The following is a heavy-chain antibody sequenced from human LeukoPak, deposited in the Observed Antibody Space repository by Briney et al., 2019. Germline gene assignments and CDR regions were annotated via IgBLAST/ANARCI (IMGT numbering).Heavy chain of an antibody. CDR1: GGTFSSYA. CDR3: ASQTLSAGSHYLYYFGVDV. V-gene: IGHV1-3*01. J-gene: IGHJ6*02. Sequence: ASVKVSCKASGGTFSSYAISWVRQAPGERLEWMGWINAATGNTKYSQKTQDRVTITRDTSASTTYMELRSLRSEDTAVYFCASQTLSAGSHYLYYFGVDVWGQGTTVTVSS. CDR2: INAATGNT. D-gene: IGHD1-14*01.